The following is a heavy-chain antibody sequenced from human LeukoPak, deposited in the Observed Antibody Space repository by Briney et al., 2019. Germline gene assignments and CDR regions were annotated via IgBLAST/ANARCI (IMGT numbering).Heavy chain of an antibody. D-gene: IGHD1-26*01. CDR3: ARLGELLPPLFDY. CDR1: GGSISSSSYY. CDR2: IYYSGST. Sequence: SEPLSLTCTVSGGSISSSSYYWGWIRQPPGKGLEWIGSIYYSGSTYYNPSLRSRVTISVDTSKNQFSLKLSSVTAADTDVYYCARLGELLPPLFDYWGQGTLVTVSS. J-gene: IGHJ4*02. V-gene: IGHV4-39*01.